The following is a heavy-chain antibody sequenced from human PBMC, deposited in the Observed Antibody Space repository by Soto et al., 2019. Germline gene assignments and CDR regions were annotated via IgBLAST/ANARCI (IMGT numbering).Heavy chain of an antibody. J-gene: IGHJ5*02. Sequence: SETLSLTCAVYGGSFSGYYWSWIRQPPGKGLEWIGEINHSGSTNYNPSLKSRVTISVDTSKNQFSLKLSSVTAADTAVYYCAREWLVTPMFDPWGQGTLVTAPQ. D-gene: IGHD6-19*01. CDR3: AREWLVTPMFDP. V-gene: IGHV4-34*01. CDR2: INHSGST. CDR1: GGSFSGYY.